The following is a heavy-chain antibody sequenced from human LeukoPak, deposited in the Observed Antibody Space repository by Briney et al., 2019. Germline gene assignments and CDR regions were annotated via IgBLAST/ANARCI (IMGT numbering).Heavy chain of an antibody. CDR1: GGTFSIYA. V-gene: IGHV1-69*05. CDR3: ARVFTMIVGGAFDI. Sequence: SVKVSCKASGGTFSIYAISWVRQAPGQGLEWMGRIIPIFVTANYAQQFQGRVTSTTDDSTSTAYMELSSLRSEDTAVYYCARVFTMIVGGAFDIWGQGTMVTVSS. CDR2: IIPIFVTA. J-gene: IGHJ3*02. D-gene: IGHD3-22*01.